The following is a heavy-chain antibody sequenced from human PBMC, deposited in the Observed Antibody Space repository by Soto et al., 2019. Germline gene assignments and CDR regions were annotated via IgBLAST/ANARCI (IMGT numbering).Heavy chain of an antibody. V-gene: IGHV3-23*01. CDR2: ISESGTIT. CDR1: GFTFSSYA. CDR3: ARYIPGVRYYGMDV. Sequence: EVQLLESGGGLVQPGGSLRLSCTASGFTFSSYAMKWVRQAPGKGLEWVSLISESGTITYYADSVKSRFTISRDNSGNTLFLQMYSLRAEDTAVYYCARYIPGVRYYGMDVWGQGTTVTVSS. J-gene: IGHJ6*02. D-gene: IGHD2-2*01.